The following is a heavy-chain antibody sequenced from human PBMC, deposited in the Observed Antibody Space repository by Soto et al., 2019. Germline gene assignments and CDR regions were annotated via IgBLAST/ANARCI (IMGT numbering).Heavy chain of an antibody. Sequence: QVQLVQSGADVKKPGASVKVSCKASGYTFTAYYIHWVRQAPGQGLEWMGWINPNSGATKYSQKFQGRVTMTSDTPINTVYMEVSRLTSDDTAIYYCARAGIAAAGSGEYAMDVWGQGTTATVSS. D-gene: IGHD6-25*01. CDR2: INPNSGAT. V-gene: IGHV1-2*02. J-gene: IGHJ6*02. CDR3: ARAGIAAAGSGEYAMDV. CDR1: GYTFTAYY.